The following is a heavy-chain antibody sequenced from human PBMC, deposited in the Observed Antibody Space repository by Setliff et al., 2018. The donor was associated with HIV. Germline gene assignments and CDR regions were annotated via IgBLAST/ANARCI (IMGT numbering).Heavy chain of an antibody. D-gene: IGHD6-19*01. CDR1: GGSISSGDYY. J-gene: IGHJ4*02. CDR3: ARAAISGYSSGWYGSYFDY. V-gene: IGHV4-30-4*08. Sequence: SETLSLTCTVSGGSISSGDYYWSWIRQPPGKGLEWIGYIYYSGSTYYNPSLKSRVTISVDTSKNQFSLKLSSVTAADTAVYYCARAAISGYSSGWYGSYFDYWGQGTLVTVSS. CDR2: IYYSGST.